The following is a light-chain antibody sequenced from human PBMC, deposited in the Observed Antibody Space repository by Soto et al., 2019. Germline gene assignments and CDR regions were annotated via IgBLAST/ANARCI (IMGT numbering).Light chain of an antibody. V-gene: IGKV1-5*03. CDR1: QSISNW. CDR2: KAS. Sequence: DIQMTQSPSTLSASVGDRVTITCRASQSISNWLAWYQQKPGEAPKLLIYKASSLESGVPSRFSGSGSGTEFTLTISSLQPDDFATYYCQQYNSYSRTLGQGTKVDIK. J-gene: IGKJ1*01. CDR3: QQYNSYSRT.